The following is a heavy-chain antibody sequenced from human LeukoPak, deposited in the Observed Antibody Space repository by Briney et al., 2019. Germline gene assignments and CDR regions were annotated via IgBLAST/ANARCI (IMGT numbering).Heavy chain of an antibody. CDR1: GFTVSSNY. Sequence: GGSLRLSCAASGFTVSSNYMSWVRQAPGKGLEWVSVIYSGGSTYYAVSVKGRFTISRDNSKNTLYLQMNSLRAEDTAVYYCAREDYVWGSFDYWGQGTLVTVSS. V-gene: IGHV3-66*01. CDR3: AREDYVWGSFDY. CDR2: IYSGGST. D-gene: IGHD3-16*01. J-gene: IGHJ4*02.